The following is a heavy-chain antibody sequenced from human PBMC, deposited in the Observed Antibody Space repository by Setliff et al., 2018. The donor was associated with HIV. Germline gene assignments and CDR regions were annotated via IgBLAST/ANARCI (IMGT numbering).Heavy chain of an antibody. CDR1: GGSISSSSYY. J-gene: IGHJ4*02. D-gene: IGHD2-2*01. V-gene: IGHV4-39*07. CDR3: ARLMPNWDYFDY. CDR2: IFHTGST. Sequence: LSLTCTVSGGSISSSSYYWGWIRQSPGKGLEWIGEIFHTGSTNYNPSLKSRITISVDTSKNHFSLNVSSLTAADTALYFCARLMPNWDYFDYWGQGTQVTVSS.